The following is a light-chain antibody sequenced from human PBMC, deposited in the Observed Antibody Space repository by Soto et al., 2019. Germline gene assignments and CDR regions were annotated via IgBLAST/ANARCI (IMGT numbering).Light chain of an antibody. CDR3: QQSYSIPYT. J-gene: IGKJ2*01. CDR2: VAS. V-gene: IGKV1-39*01. CDR1: QSIDTN. Sequence: DIQMTQSPSSLPASAGDRVTITCRASQSIDTNLNWYQQKPGEAPKLLIYVASNLQSGVPSRFSGSESGTDFTLTISSLQPDDFATYYCQQSYSIPYTFGQGTKLEI.